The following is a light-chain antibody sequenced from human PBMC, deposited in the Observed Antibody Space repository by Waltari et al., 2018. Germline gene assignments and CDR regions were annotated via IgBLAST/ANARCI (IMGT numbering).Light chain of an antibody. CDR1: QRISSW. CDR2: KAS. CDR3: QQYNNYPFT. Sequence: TGRASQRISSWLAWYQQKPGKAPKLLIYKASSLESGVPSRFSGSGSGTEFTLTISSLQPDDFATYYCQQYNNYPFTFGPGTKVDIK. J-gene: IGKJ3*01. V-gene: IGKV1-5*03.